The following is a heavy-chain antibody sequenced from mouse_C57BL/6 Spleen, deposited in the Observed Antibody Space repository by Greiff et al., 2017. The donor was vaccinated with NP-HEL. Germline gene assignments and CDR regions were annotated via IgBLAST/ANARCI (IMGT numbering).Heavy chain of an antibody. D-gene: IGHD1-1*01. CDR2: IYPGDGDT. Sequence: QVQLLQSGPELVKPGASVKISCKASGYAFSSSWMNWVKQRPGKGLEWIGRIYPGDGDTNYNGKFKGKATLTADKSSSTAYMQLSSLTSEDSAVYFCARGYYGSSYVEGTCYFDYWGQGTTLTVSS. CDR1: GYAFSSSW. CDR3: ARGYYGSSYVEGTCYFDY. V-gene: IGHV1-82*01. J-gene: IGHJ2*01.